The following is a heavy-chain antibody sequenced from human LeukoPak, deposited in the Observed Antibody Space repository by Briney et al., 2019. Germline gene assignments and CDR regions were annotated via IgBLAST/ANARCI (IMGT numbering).Heavy chain of an antibody. J-gene: IGHJ5*01. Sequence: GGSLRLSCAASGFTFSSSSMNWVRQAPGKGLEWVSCISSSGSDIYFADSVKGRFTISRDNAKNSVSLQMNSLRGEDTAVYYCAKSLTPDRDWFDSWGQGTLVIVSS. V-gene: IGHV3-21*01. CDR1: GFTFSSSS. CDR2: ISSSGSDI. CDR3: AKSLTPDRDWFDS. D-gene: IGHD4/OR15-4a*01.